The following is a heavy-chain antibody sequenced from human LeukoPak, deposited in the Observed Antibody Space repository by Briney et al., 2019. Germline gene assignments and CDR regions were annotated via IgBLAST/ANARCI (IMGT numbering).Heavy chain of an antibody. V-gene: IGHV4-61*02. D-gene: IGHD3-10*01. J-gene: IGHJ5*02. Sequence: TASETLSLTCTVSGGSISSGSYYWSWIRPPAGKGLEWIGRIYTSGSTNYNASLKSRVTISVDTSKNQFSLKLSSVTAADTAVYYCARNKYYYCSGNYGVPNWFDPWGQGTVVTVSS. CDR3: ARNKYYYCSGNYGVPNWFDP. CDR2: IYTSGST. CDR1: GGSISSGSYY.